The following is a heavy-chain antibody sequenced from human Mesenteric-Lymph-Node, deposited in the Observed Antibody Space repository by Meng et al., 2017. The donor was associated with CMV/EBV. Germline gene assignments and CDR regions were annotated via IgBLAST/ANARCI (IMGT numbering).Heavy chain of an antibody. Sequence: ASVKVSCKASGYTFTGYYMHWLRQAPGQGLEWMGWINPNSGGTNYAQKFQGRVTMTRDTSIGTAYLDLPGLTSDDTAVYYCARTDSNFIFDYWGQGTLVTVSS. CDR1: GYTFTGYY. J-gene: IGHJ4*02. CDR3: ARTDSNFIFDY. D-gene: IGHD4-11*01. CDR2: INPNSGGT. V-gene: IGHV1-2*02.